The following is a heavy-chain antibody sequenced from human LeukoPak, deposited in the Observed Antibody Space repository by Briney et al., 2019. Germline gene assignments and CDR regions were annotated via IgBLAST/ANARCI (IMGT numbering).Heavy chain of an antibody. V-gene: IGHV3-11*01. J-gene: IGHJ4*02. Sequence: GGSLRLSCAASGFTFGDYYMSWIRQAPGKGLEWVSYISSSGSTIYYADSVKGRFTISRDNAKNSLYLQVNSLRAEDTAVYYCARDQYYYDSSGYSYWGQGTLVTVSS. CDR2: ISSSGSTI. CDR1: GFTFGDYY. CDR3: ARDQYYYDSSGYSY. D-gene: IGHD3-22*01.